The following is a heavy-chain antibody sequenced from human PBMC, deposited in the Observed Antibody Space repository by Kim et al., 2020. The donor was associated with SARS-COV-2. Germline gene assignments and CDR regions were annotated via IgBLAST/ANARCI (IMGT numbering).Heavy chain of an antibody. V-gene: IGHV1-8*01. CDR3: ASSYDPYYYYGMDV. CDR1: GYTFTSYD. CDR2: MNPNSGNT. J-gene: IGHJ6*02. Sequence: ASVKVSCKASGYTFTSYDINWVRQATGQGLEWMGWMNPNSGNTGYAQKFQGRVTMTRNTSISTAYMELSSLRSEDTAVYYCASSYDPYYYYGMDVWGQGTTVTVSS. D-gene: IGHD5-12*01.